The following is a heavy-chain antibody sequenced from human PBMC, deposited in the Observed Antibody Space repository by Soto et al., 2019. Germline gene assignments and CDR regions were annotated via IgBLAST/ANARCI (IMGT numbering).Heavy chain of an antibody. V-gene: IGHV3-48*02. Sequence: GGSLRLSCAASGFTFSSYSMNWVRQAPGKGLEWVSYISSSSSTIYYADSVKGRFTISRDNAKNSLYLQMNSLRDEDTAVYYCARAPYDYVWGSYRYYYYYYGMDVWGQGTTVTVSS. D-gene: IGHD3-16*02. CDR3: ARAPYDYVWGSYRYYYYYYGMDV. CDR1: GFTFSSYS. CDR2: ISSSSSTI. J-gene: IGHJ6*02.